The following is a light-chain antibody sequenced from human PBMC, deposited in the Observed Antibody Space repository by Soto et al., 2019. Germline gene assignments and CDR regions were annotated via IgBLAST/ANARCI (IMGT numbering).Light chain of an antibody. J-gene: IGLJ2*01. CDR2: GNS. Sequence: QSLLTQPPSVSGAPGQRVTISCTGSSSNIGAGYDVHWYQQLPGTAPKLLIYGNSNRPSGVPDRFSGSKSGTSASLAITGLQAEDEADYYCQSYDSSLSVEVFGGGTKLTVL. CDR1: SSNIGAGYD. CDR3: QSYDSSLSVEV. V-gene: IGLV1-40*01.